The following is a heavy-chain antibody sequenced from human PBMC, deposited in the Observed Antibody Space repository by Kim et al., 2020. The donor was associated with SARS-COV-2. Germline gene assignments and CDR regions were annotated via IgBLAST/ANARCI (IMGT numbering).Heavy chain of an antibody. Sequence: PSRQRRVTTPVDTAKNQFSLKLSSVTAADTAVYYCARGDHKYYYYYGMDVWGQGTTVTVSS. CDR3: ARGDHKYYYYYGMDV. J-gene: IGHJ6*02. V-gene: IGHV4-34*01.